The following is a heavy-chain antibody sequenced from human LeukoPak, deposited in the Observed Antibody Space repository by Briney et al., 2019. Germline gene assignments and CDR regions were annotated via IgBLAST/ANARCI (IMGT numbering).Heavy chain of an antibody. CDR2: ISGSGGST. Sequence: PGGSLRLSCAASGFTFSSYAMSWVRQAPGKGLEWVSAISGSGGSTYYADSVKGRFTISRDNSKNTLYLQMNSLRAEDTAVYYCAKGSGRGYSYGLDNWGQGTLVTVSS. D-gene: IGHD5-18*01. V-gene: IGHV3-23*01. J-gene: IGHJ4*02. CDR1: GFTFSSYA. CDR3: AKGSGRGYSYGLDN.